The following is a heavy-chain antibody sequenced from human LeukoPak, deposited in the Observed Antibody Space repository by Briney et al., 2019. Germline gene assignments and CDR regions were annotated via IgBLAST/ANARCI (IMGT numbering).Heavy chain of an antibody. CDR3: SRNADHDW. Sequence: GGSLKLSCAGSGFSFSDAWFNWVRQTPEKGLEWLARIKRQTEGWAKDYAAPVKGRFTISRDDSKSTVYLQMNSLEIEDTAVYFCSRNADHDWWGQGTLVTVSS. CDR1: GFSFSDAW. CDR2: IKRQTEGWAK. V-gene: IGHV3-15*01. D-gene: IGHD1-14*01. J-gene: IGHJ4*02.